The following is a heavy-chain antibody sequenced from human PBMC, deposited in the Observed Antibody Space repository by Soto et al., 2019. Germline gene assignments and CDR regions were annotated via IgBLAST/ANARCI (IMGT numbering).Heavy chain of an antibody. V-gene: IGHV3-48*02. Sequence: EVQLLESGGGLVQPGGSLRLSCVATGFTFSSYSINWVRQAPGKGLEWVAYIGGSGSPIYYADSVRGQFTISRVNARNTLYLQMSSLRDEDTAVYYCARGGWNDLFDYWGQGTLVTVSS. CDR3: ARGGWNDLFDY. D-gene: IGHD1-1*01. CDR2: IGGSGSPI. J-gene: IGHJ4*02. CDR1: GFTFSSYS.